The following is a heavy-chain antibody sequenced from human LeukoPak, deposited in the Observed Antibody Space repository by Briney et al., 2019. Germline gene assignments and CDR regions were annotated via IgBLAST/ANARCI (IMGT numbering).Heavy chain of an antibody. CDR3: ARGLSGYSSSLGS. Sequence: GGSLRLSCAASGFTFDDYAMHWVRQAPGKGLEWVSGISWNSGSIGYADSVKGRFTISRDNAKNTLYLQMRSLRAEDTAVYYCARGLSGYSSSLGSWGQGTLVTVSS. J-gene: IGHJ5*02. CDR1: GFTFDDYA. CDR2: ISWNSGSI. D-gene: IGHD6-6*01. V-gene: IGHV3-9*01.